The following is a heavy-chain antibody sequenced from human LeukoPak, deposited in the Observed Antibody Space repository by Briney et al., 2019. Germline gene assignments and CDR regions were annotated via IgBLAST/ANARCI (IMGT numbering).Heavy chain of an antibody. Sequence: VASVTVSFTASGYTFTGYYMHWVRQAPGQGLEWMGWINPNSGGTNYAQKFQGRVTMTRDTSISTAYMELSRLRSDDTAVYYCAREAVAELYYFDYWGQGTLVTVSS. J-gene: IGHJ4*02. CDR1: GYTFTGYY. CDR3: AREAVAELYYFDY. D-gene: IGHD6-19*01. CDR2: INPNSGGT. V-gene: IGHV1-2*02.